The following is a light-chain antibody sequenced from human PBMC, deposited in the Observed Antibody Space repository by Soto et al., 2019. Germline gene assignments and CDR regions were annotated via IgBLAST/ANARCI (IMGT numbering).Light chain of an antibody. V-gene: IGKV1-27*01. CDR1: QGIRNF. Sequence: DIQMTQSPTSLSASVGDRVTITCRASQGIRNFVAWYQQKPGKAPKLLIYAASTLQSGVPSRFSGSGSGTYFTLTINGLQPEDVATLSFQKYSSVPAFGPGTKVEIK. J-gene: IGKJ3*01. CDR2: AAS. CDR3: QKYSSVPA.